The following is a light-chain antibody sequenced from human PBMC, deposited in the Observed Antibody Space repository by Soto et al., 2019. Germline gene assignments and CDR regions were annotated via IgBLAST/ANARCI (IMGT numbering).Light chain of an antibody. V-gene: IGKV2-24*01. CDR2: KIS. Sequence: DIVMTQTPVSSPVTLGQPASISCRSSQSLVHRDGNTYLSWFQQRPGQPPRPLIYKISNRFPGGQDKXSGSGAGTDFTLKISRVEAEDVGVYYCMHATQFPRTFGQGTKVEIK. CDR3: MHATQFPRT. J-gene: IGKJ1*01. CDR1: QSLVHRDGNTY.